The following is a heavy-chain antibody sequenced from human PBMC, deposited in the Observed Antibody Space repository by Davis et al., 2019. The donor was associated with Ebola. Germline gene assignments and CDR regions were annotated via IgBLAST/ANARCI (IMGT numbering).Heavy chain of an antibody. J-gene: IGHJ6*02. CDR1: ASTIDAYT. Sequence: GSLTLTCAASASTIDAYTIPRAPYATSNCLDRASLICREGGTTYYADPVKGRFTISRDNSKNSLYLQMNSLRTEDTDLYYCAKAVGRYYYYGMDIWGQGTTVTVAS. CDR3: AKAVGRYYYYGMDI. V-gene: IGHV3-43*01. CDR2: ICREGGTT.